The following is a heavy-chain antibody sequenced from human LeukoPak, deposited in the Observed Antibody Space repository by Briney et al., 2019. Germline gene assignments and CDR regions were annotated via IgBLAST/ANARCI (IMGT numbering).Heavy chain of an antibody. CDR2: ISSSGSTI. V-gene: IGHV3-48*03. D-gene: IGHD2-15*01. J-gene: IGHJ4*02. CDR1: GFTFSSYE. CDR3: AKSGLNRFDY. Sequence: GGSLRLSCAASGFTFSSYEMNWVGQAPGNGLEWGSYISSSGSTIYYADSVKVRFTISRDTSKNTLFLQMNNLRAEDTAVYYCAKSGLNRFDYWGQGTLVTVSS.